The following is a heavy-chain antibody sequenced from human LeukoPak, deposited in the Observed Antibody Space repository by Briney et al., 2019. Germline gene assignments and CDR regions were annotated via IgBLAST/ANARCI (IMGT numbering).Heavy chain of an antibody. D-gene: IGHD3-9*01. V-gene: IGHV3-23*01. J-gene: IGHJ3*02. CDR2: ISGSGGST. CDR1: GFTFSSYA. CDR3: AKDQSYFDWFTDAFDI. Sequence: PGGSLRLSCAASGFTFSSYAMSWVRQAPGKGLEWVSAISGSGGSTYCADSVKGRFTISRDNSKNTLYLQVNSLRAEDTAVYYCAKDQSYFDWFTDAFDIWGQGTMVTVSS.